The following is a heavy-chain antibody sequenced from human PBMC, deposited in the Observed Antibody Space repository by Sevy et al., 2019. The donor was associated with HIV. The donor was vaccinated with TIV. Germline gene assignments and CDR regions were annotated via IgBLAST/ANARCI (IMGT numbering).Heavy chain of an antibody. CDR1: GFTFSKYS. CDR3: VREGCTRPHDY. J-gene: IGHJ4*02. CDR2: LSFGCGKI. V-gene: IGHV3-23*01. Sequence: GGSLRLSCAASGFTFSKYSMSWVRQPPGKGLEWVSTLSFGCGKINYADSVKGRFTISRDNSKNSFYLQMDNLRVEDTALYYCVREGCTRPHDYWGQGTRVTVSS. D-gene: IGHD2-8*01.